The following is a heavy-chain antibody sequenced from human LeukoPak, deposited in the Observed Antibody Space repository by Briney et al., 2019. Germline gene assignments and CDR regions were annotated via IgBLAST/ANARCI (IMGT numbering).Heavy chain of an antibody. CDR2: IYTSGST. CDR3: ARDPASGLDY. D-gene: IGHD3-10*01. J-gene: IGHJ4*02. Sequence: PSETLSLTCTVSGGSISSYYWSWIRQPAGKGLEWIGRIYTSGSTNYNPSLKSRVTMSVDTSKKQFSLKLNSVTAADMAMYYCARDPASGLDYWGQGTLVTVSS. CDR1: GGSISSYY. V-gene: IGHV4-4*07.